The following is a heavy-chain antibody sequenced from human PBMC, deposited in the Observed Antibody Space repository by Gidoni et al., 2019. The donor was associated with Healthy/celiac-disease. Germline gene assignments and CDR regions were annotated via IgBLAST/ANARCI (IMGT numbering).Heavy chain of an antibody. CDR2: INPNSGGT. CDR1: GYTFTGYY. Sequence: QVQLVQSGAAVKKPGASVKVSCKASGYTFTGYYMHWVRQAPGQGLEWMGWINPNSGGTNYAQKFQGRVTMTRDTSISTAYMELSRLRSDDTAVYYCARDRRGLWFGELGLFDPWGQGTLVTVSS. D-gene: IGHD3-10*01. CDR3: ARDRRGLWFGELGLFDP. J-gene: IGHJ5*02. V-gene: IGHV1-2*02.